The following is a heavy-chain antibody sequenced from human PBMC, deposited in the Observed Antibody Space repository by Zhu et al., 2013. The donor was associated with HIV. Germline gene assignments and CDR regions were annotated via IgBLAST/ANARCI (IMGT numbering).Heavy chain of an antibody. D-gene: IGHD1-26*01. CDR1: GYSFTGYY. J-gene: IGHJ2*01. V-gene: IGHV1-2*02. CDR2: INPNSGGT. CDR3: ARDWVGATQYWYFDL. Sequence: QVQLVQSGAELKEPGASVKVSCKASGYSFTGYYMHWVRQAPGQGLEWMGWINPNSGGTKYVQKFQGRVTMTRDTSISTAYMELSRLRSDDTAVYYCARDWVGATQYWYFDLWGRGTLATVSS.